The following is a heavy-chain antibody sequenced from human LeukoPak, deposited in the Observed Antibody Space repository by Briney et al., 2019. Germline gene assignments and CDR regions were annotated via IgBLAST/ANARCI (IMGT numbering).Heavy chain of an antibody. J-gene: IGHJ4*02. CDR3: AREFFCGGDCYPSNFDY. CDR2: ISSSSSYI. V-gene: IGHV3-21*01. D-gene: IGHD2-21*01. Sequence: GSLRLSCAASGFTFSSYSMNWVRQAPGKGLEWVSSISSSSSYIYYADSVKGRFTISRDNAKNSLYLQMNSLRAEDTAVYYCAREFFCGGDCYPSNFDYWGQGTLVTVSS. CDR1: GFTFSSYS.